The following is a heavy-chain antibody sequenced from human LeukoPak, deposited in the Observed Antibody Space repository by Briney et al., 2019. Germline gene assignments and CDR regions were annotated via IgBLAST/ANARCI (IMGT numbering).Heavy chain of an antibody. CDR3: ARATWNGYMFDY. CDR2: IYYSGHT. J-gene: IGHJ4*02. V-gene: IGHV4-59*01. CDR1: DDSLNNYY. Sequence: SETLSLTCTVFDDSLNNYYWNWIRQPPGKGLEWIGYIYYSGHTNYNPSLNSRVAISIDTSKNQFSLKLNSLTAADTAVYYCARATWNGYMFDYWGQGSLVTVTS. D-gene: IGHD5-24*01.